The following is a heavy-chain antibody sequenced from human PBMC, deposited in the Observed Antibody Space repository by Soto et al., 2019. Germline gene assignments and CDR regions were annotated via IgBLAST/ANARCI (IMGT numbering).Heavy chain of an antibody. D-gene: IGHD4-4*01. CDR2: IKQDGSEK. V-gene: IGHV3-7*05. CDR1: GFTFSSYW. J-gene: IGHJ6*02. CDR3: ARVGMTTVRSCGMDV. Sequence: GGSLRLSCAASGFTFSSYWMSWVRQAPGKGLEWVANIKQDGSEKYYVDSVKGRFTISRDNAKNSLYLQMNSLRAEDTAMYYCARVGMTTVRSCGMDVWGQGTTVTVSS.